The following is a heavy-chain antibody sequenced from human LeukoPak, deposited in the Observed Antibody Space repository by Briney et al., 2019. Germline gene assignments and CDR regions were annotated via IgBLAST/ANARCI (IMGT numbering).Heavy chain of an antibody. J-gene: IGHJ4*02. CDR2: ISSSSSYI. D-gene: IGHD2-2*01. CDR1: EFTFSSYS. Sequence: GGSLRLSCAASEFTFSSYSMNWVRQAPGKGLEWVSSISSSSSYIYYADSVKGRFTISRDNAKNSLYLQMNSLRAEDTAVYYCARSSQTAAMEYWGQGTLVTVSS. V-gene: IGHV3-21*01. CDR3: ARSSQTAAMEY.